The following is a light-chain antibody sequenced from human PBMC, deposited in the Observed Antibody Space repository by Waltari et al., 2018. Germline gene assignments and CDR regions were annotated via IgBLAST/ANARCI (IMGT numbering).Light chain of an antibody. J-gene: IGKJ1*01. Sequence: EIVLTQSPGTLSLSPGERAPLSCRASQGVGKYLAWYQQRPGQAPRLLLYHTSIRATGIPARFSGSGYGTDFSLTISRLEPEDFSVYYCQKYDFLPATFGQGTTVEIK. V-gene: IGKV3-20*01. CDR3: QKYDFLPAT. CDR2: HTS. CDR1: QGVGKY.